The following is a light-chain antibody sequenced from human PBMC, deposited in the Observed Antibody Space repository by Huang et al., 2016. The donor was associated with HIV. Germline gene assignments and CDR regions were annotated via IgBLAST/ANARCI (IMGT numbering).Light chain of an antibody. CDR2: GAS. CDR1: QSVRRH. V-gene: IGKV3-15*01. CDR3: QQYDAWPRGT. Sequence: EIVMTTSPVTLSVSPGERATLSCRASQSVRRHLAWYQQKPGQAPRLLIYGASTRVPGIPARFRGSGSGTEFTLTLNSLQSEDFAVYYCQQYDAWPRGTFGQGTKVEV. J-gene: IGKJ1*01.